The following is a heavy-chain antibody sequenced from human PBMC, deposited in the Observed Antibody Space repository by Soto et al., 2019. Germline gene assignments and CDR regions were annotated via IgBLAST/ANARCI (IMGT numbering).Heavy chain of an antibody. CDR1: GYTFTSNS. D-gene: IGHD6-13*01. CDR3: ARTLISAGTDY. CDR2: INPTNGDT. J-gene: IGHJ4*02. Sequence: QVQLVQSGAEVKKPGASVKISCEASGYTFTSNSMHWVRQAPGQGIEWMGVINPTNGDTSYGQKFQGRVTMTRDTSTSTFYMELSSLRSEDTAVYYCARTLISAGTDYWGQGTLVTVSS. V-gene: IGHV1-46*01.